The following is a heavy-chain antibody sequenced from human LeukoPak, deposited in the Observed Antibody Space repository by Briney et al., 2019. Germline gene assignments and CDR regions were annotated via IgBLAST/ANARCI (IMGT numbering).Heavy chain of an antibody. J-gene: IGHJ4*02. CDR1: GFTFSSYA. CDR3: AKDPEDIVLMVYARD. CDR2: ISGSGGST. Sequence: GGSLRLSCAASGFTFSSYAMSWVRQAPGKGLEWVSAISGSGGSTHYADSVKGRFTISRDNSKNTLYLQMNSLRAEDTAVYYCAKDPEDIVLMVYARDWGQGTLVTVSS. D-gene: IGHD2-8*01. V-gene: IGHV3-23*01.